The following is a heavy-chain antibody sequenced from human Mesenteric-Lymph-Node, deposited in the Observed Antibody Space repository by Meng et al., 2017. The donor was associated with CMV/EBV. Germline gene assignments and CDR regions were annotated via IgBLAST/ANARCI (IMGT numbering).Heavy chain of an antibody. Sequence: ASVKVSCKASGYTFTSYYMHWVRQAPGQGLEWMGIINPSGGSTSYAQKFQGRVTMTRDTSTSTVYMELSSLRSEDTAVYYCARDMGTGGYYMNGGYYYGMDVWGQGTTVPS. CDR3: ARDMGTGGYYMNGGYYYGMDV. CDR2: INPSGGST. J-gene: IGHJ6*02. CDR1: GYTFTSYY. V-gene: IGHV1-46*01. D-gene: IGHD3-10*01.